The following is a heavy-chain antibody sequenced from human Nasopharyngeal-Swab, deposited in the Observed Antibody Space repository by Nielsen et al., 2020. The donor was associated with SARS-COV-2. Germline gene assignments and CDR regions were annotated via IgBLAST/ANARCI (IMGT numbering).Heavy chain of an antibody. D-gene: IGHD6-19*01. V-gene: IGHV3-23*01. J-gene: IGHJ3*02. Sequence: RQRPGKGPEWVSAISGSGSSTYYADSVKGRFTISRDNSKNTLYLQMNSLRAEDTAVYYCAKDRKQWLVTRSAFDIWGQGTMVTVSS. CDR2: ISGSGSST. CDR3: AKDRKQWLVTRSAFDI.